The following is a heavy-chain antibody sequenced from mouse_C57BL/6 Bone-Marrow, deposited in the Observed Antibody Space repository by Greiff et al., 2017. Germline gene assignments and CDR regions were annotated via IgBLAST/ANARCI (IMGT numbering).Heavy chain of an antibody. CDR2: ISYDGSN. J-gene: IGHJ3*01. D-gene: IGHD1-1*01. V-gene: IGHV3-6*01. CDR3: AILLLRAWFAY. Sequence: VQLQQSGPGLVKPSQSLSLTCSVTGYSITSGYYWNWIRQFPGNKLEWMGYISYDGSNNYNPSLKNRISITRDTSKNQFFLKLNSVTTEDTATYYCAILLLRAWFAYWGQGTLVTVSA. CDR1: GYSITSGYY.